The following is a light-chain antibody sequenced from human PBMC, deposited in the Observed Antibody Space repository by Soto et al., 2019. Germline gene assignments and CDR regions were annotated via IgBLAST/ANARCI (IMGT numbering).Light chain of an antibody. CDR2: LNSDGSH. CDR1: SGHSSYA. V-gene: IGLV4-69*01. Sequence: QLVLTQSPSASASLGASVKLTCTLSSGHSSYAFTWHQQQPEKGPRYLMKLNSDGSHTKGDGIPDRFSGSSSGAERYLTISGLQSEDEADYYCQTWGTGIRVFGGGTKLTVL. CDR3: QTWGTGIRV. J-gene: IGLJ3*02.